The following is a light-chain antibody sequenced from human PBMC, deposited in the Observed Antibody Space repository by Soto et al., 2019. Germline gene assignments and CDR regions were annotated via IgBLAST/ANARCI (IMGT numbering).Light chain of an antibody. CDR2: AAS. J-gene: IGKJ4*01. Sequence: DSQMTHSPPSLTASVGDRVTITCRASHSIRIYLKWYQKKPGKAPKLLISAASSSQRGIQSRCRGSGSETDFTLTISCRQPEDFATCYCQRSYSMPPLFGGGTKVDIK. CDR1: HSIRIY. V-gene: IGKV1-39*01. CDR3: QRSYSMPPL.